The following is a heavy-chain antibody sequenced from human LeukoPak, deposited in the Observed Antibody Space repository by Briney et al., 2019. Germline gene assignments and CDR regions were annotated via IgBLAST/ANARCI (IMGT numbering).Heavy chain of an antibody. CDR2: IKSKTDGGTT. CDR3: TTAPRRDGYSSDWH. V-gene: IGHV3-15*01. D-gene: IGHD5-24*01. J-gene: IGHJ4*02. Sequence: GGSLRLSCAASGFTFSNAWMSWVRQAPGKGLEWVGRIKSKTDGGTTDYAAPVKGRFTISRDDSKNTLYLQMNSLKTEDTAVYYCTTAPRRDGYSSDWHWGQGTLVTVSS. CDR1: GFTFSNAW.